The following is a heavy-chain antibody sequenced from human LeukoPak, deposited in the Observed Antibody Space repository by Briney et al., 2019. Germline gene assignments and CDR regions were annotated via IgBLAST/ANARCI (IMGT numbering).Heavy chain of an antibody. D-gene: IGHD3-22*01. CDR2: IGGGGTNT. J-gene: IGHJ4*02. CDR3: AKDARGYHRPIDY. Sequence: QSGRSLRLSCAASGFTFSNYAMNWDRQAPGKGLEWVSGIGGGGTNTDYTDSVRGRFIIPRDNSRNTLSLQMSSLRAEDTAVYYCAKDARGYHRPIDYWGQGILVTVSS. V-gene: IGHV3-23*01. CDR1: GFTFSNYA.